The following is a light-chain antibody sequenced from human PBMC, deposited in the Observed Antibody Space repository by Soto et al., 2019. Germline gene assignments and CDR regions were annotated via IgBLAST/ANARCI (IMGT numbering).Light chain of an antibody. V-gene: IGLV2-14*03. CDR1: SHDVGVFDY. CDR3: SSYTTGSAVV. Sequence: QSALTQPASVSGSPGQSITISCTGTSHDVGVFDYVSWYQRHPASAPRLMIYDVSHRPSGVSNRFSVSKSGNTASLTISGLQAEDEADDYCSSYTTGSAVVFGGGTKLNVL. CDR2: DVS. J-gene: IGLJ2*01.